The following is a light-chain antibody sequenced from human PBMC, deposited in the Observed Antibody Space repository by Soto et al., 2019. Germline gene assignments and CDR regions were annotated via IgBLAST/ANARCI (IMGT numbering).Light chain of an antibody. V-gene: IGLV2-23*01. CDR1: SSDVGSYNL. J-gene: IGLJ1*01. CDR2: EGS. Sequence: QSVLTQPASVSGSPGQSITISCTGTSSDVGSYNLVSWYQQHPGKAPKLMIYEGSKRPSGVSNRFSGSKSGNTASLTISGLQGEDEADYYCCSYVGSSTYVFGTGTKVTVL. CDR3: CSYVGSSTYV.